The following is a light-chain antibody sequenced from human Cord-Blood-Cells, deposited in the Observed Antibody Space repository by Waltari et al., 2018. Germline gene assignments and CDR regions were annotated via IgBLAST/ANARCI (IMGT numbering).Light chain of an antibody. CDR3: QSADSSGTYPVV. V-gene: IGLV3-25*03. Sequence: SYELTQPPSLSVSPGQPARITCSGAAMPKQYAYWYQQKPGQAPVLVIYKDSERPSGIPERFSGSSSGTTATLTISGVQAEDEADYYCQSADSSGTYPVVFGGGTKLTVL. CDR1: AMPKQY. J-gene: IGLJ2*01. CDR2: KDS.